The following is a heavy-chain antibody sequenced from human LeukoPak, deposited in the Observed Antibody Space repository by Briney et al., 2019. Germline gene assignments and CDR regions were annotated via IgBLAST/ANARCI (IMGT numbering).Heavy chain of an antibody. CDR3: AGRTIFGVGRTGYAYY. J-gene: IGHJ4*02. CDR1: GGSISSSSYY. V-gene: IGHV4-39*01. CDR2: IYYSGST. D-gene: IGHD3-3*01. Sequence: SETLSLTCTVSGGSISSSSYYWGWIRQPPGKGLEWIGSIYYSGSTYYNPSLKSRVTISVDTSKNQFSLKLSSVTPADTAVYYWAGRTIFGVGRTGYAYYWGQGTLVTVSS.